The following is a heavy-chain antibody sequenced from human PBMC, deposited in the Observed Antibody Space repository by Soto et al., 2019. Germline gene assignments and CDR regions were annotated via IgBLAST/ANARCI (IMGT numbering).Heavy chain of an antibody. J-gene: IGHJ4*02. CDR2: INHSGST. Sequence: PSETLSLTCAVYGGSFSGYYWCWIRQPPGKGLEWIGEINHSGSTNYNPSLKSRVTISVDTSKNQFSLKLSSVTAADTAVYYCARGLSRYGDFDYWGQGTLVTVSS. CDR1: GGSFSGYY. V-gene: IGHV4-34*01. CDR3: ARGLSRYGDFDY. D-gene: IGHD4-17*01.